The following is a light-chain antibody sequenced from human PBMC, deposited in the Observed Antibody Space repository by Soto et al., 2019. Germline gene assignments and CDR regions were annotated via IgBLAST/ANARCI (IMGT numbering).Light chain of an antibody. CDR2: EVS. CDR3: SSYTSSSNLV. V-gene: IGLV2-14*01. CDR1: SSDIGGYNY. J-gene: IGLJ1*01. Sequence: QSVLTQPASVSGSPGQSITISCTGTSSDIGGYNYVSWYQQHPGKAPKLMIHEVSNRPSGISNRFSGSKSGNTASLTISGLQAEDEADYYCSSYTSSSNLVFGTGTKVT.